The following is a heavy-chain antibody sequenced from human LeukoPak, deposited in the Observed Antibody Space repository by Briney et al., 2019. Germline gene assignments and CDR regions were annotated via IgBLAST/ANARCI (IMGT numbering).Heavy chain of an antibody. J-gene: IGHJ5*02. Sequence: SETLSLACNVSGGSLRNYYWGWIRQPPGKGLEWIGYIYYSGSTNYNPSLKSRVTISVDTSKNQFSLKMNSVTAADTAVYYCARVGDYGDYVNWFDPWGQGTLVTVSS. CDR2: IYYSGST. V-gene: IGHV4-59*08. CDR1: GGSLRNYY. D-gene: IGHD4-17*01. CDR3: ARVGDYGDYVNWFDP.